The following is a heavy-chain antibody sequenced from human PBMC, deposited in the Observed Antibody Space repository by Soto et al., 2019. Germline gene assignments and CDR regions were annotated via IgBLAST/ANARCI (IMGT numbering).Heavy chain of an antibody. CDR2: IYSGGST. D-gene: IGHD2-8*01. CDR3: ARDCTNGVCYSTKPHYYYYGMDV. J-gene: IGHJ6*02. V-gene: IGHV3-53*01. Sequence: GGSLRLSCAASGFTVSSNYMSWVRQAPGKGLEWVSVIYSGGSTYYADSVKGRFTISRDNSKNTLYLQMNSLRAEDTAVYYCARDCTNGVCYSTKPHYYYYGMDVWGQGTTVTVSS. CDR1: GFTVSSNY.